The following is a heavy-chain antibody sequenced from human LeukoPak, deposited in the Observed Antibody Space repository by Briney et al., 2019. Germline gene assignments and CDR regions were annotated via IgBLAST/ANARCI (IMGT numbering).Heavy chain of an antibody. D-gene: IGHD3-22*01. CDR3: AKVNRITMIVVVIGIDF. CDR2: ISGSGGTT. V-gene: IGHV3-23*01. Sequence: PGGSLRLSCAASGFTFSNYAMSWVRQAPGKGLEWVSAISGSGGTTYYADSVEGRFTISRDNSKNTLYLQMNSLRAEDTAVYYCAKVNRITMIVVVIGIDFWGQGTLVTVSS. CDR1: GFTFSNYA. J-gene: IGHJ4*02.